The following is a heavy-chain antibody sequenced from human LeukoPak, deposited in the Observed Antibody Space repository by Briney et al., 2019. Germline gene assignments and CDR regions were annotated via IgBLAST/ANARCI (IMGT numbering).Heavy chain of an antibody. CDR2: IFSTGST. D-gene: IGHD5-18*01. J-gene: IGHJ4*02. Sequence: SETLSLTCTVSGGSMSDYYWSWLRQPPGKGLEWIGYIFSTGSTNYNPSLKSRVTISVDTSKNQFSLKLSSVTAADTAVYYCARDVADTAMGFDYWGQGTLVTVSS. CDR1: GGSMSDYY. CDR3: ARDVADTAMGFDY. V-gene: IGHV4-4*08.